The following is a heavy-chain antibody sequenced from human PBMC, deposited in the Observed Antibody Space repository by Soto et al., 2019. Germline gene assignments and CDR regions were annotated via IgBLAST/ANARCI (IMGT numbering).Heavy chain of an antibody. Sequence: SETLSLTCTVSGGSISSYYWSWIRQPPGKGLEWIGYIYYSGSTNYNPSLKSRVTISVDTSKTQFSLKLSSVTAADTAVYYCARDRSTATDFWSGYTYYGMDVWGQGTTVTISS. J-gene: IGHJ6*02. CDR1: GGSISSYY. D-gene: IGHD3-3*01. V-gene: IGHV4-59*01. CDR2: IYYSGST. CDR3: ARDRSTATDFWSGYTYYGMDV.